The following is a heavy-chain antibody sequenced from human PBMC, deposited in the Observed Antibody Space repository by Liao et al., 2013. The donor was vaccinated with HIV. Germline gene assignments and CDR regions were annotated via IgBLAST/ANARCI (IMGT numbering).Heavy chain of an antibody. J-gene: IGHJ4*02. CDR3: ARPGMAAAGTVYYFDY. CDR2: INHSGST. CDR1: GGSFSGYY. V-gene: IGHV4-34*01. D-gene: IGHD6-13*01. Sequence: QVQLQQWGAGLLKPSETLSLTCAVYGGSFSGYYWSWIRQPPGKGLEWIGEINHSGSTNYNPSLKSRVTISVDTSKNQFSLKLSSVTAADTAVYYCARPGMAAAGTVYYFDYWGQGTLVTVSS.